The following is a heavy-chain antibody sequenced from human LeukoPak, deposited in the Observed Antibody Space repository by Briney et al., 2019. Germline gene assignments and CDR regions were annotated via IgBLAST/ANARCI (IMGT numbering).Heavy chain of an antibody. CDR2: ISPNNGDT. CDR3: VRSPIGASAY. J-gene: IGHJ4*02. CDR1: GYTFTHSY. D-gene: IGHD3-10*01. V-gene: IGHV1-2*02. Sequence: ASVTVSFKPSGYTFTHSYIHWVRQAPGVGLQWMGWISPNNGDTKYAEDFQDRVTMTRDTSINTAYMELTGLTPDDTAVYYCVRSPIGASAYWGRGNLVTVSS.